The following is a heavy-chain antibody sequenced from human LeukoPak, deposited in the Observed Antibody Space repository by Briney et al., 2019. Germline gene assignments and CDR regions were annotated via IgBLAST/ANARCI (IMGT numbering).Heavy chain of an antibody. J-gene: IGHJ4*02. V-gene: IGHV1-69*05. Sequence: GASVKVSCKASGGTFSSYAISWVRQAPGQGLEWMGRIIPIFGTANYAQKFQGRVTITTDESTSTAYMELSSLRSEDTAVYYCASDLRWYYYDSSGYYFDYWGQGTLVTVSS. D-gene: IGHD3-22*01. CDR1: GGTFSSYA. CDR3: ASDLRWYYYDSSGYYFDY. CDR2: IIPIFGTA.